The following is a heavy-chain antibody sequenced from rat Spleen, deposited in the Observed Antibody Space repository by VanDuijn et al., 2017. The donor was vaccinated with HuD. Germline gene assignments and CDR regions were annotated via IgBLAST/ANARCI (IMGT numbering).Heavy chain of an antibody. CDR2: ISASGSRA. CDR3: ARPFITTVVTSYLDY. CDR1: GFTFSNYY. D-gene: IGHD1-1*01. Sequence: EVQLVESGGGLVQPGRSLKLSCAASGFTFSNYYMAWVRQAPKKGLEWVASISASGSRAYYSDSVKGRFTASRDNAKSSLYLQMDSLKSEDTATYYCARPFITTVVTSYLDYWGQGVMVTVSS. J-gene: IGHJ2*01. V-gene: IGHV5-25*01.